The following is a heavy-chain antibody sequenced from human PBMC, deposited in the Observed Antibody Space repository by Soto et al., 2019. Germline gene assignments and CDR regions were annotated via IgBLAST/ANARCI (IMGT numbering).Heavy chain of an antibody. V-gene: IGHV3-23*01. CDR2: ISGSGGST. J-gene: IGHJ6*02. Sequence: PGGSLRLSCAASGFTFSSYAMSWVRQAPGEGLEWVSAISGSGGSTYYADSVKGRFTISRDNSKNTLYLQMNSLRAEDTAVYYCANAIYSYYYGMDVWGQGTTVTVSS. CDR1: GFTFSSYA. CDR3: ANAIYSYYYGMDV. D-gene: IGHD3-3*01.